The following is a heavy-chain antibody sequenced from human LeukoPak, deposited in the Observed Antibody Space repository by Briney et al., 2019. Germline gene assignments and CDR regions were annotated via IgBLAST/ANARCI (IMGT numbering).Heavy chain of an antibody. CDR2: INPSGGST. J-gene: IGHJ2*01. Sequence: AAVKVSCKASGYTFTSYYMHWVRQAPGQGLEWMGIINPSGGSTSYAQKFQGRVTMTRDTSTSTVYMELSSLRSEDTAVYYCARVYYSNSYDYWYFDLWGRGTLVTVSS. CDR3: ARVYYSNSYDYWYFDL. D-gene: IGHD6-13*01. CDR1: GYTFTSYY. V-gene: IGHV1-46*01.